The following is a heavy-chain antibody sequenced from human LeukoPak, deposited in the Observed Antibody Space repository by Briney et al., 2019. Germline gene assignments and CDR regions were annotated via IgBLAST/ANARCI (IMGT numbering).Heavy chain of an antibody. CDR2: ICSDRSAT. J-gene: IGHJ3*02. V-gene: IGHV3-74*01. CDR3: AKDQAGAYDM. Sequence: GGSLRLSCAASGFAFSRYWMHWVRQAPGKGLGFVSLICSDRSATSSADSLKGRFTLSSDNAKNTLYLHMNSLRAEDTAVYYCAKDQAGAYDMWGQGTMVTVSS. CDR1: GFAFSRYW. D-gene: IGHD3-10*01.